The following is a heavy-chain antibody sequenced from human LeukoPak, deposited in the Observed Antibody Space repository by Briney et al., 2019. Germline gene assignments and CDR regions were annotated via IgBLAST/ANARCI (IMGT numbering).Heavy chain of an antibody. Sequence: PGGSLRLSCAASGFTFSSYAMHWVRQAPGKGLEWVAVISYDGSNKYYADSVKGRFTISRDNSKNTLYLQMNSLRAEDTAVYYCAKDASSSSLDYWGQGTLVTVSS. J-gene: IGHJ4*02. CDR3: AKDASSSSLDY. D-gene: IGHD6-6*01. CDR1: GFTFSSYA. CDR2: ISYDGSNK. V-gene: IGHV3-30*04.